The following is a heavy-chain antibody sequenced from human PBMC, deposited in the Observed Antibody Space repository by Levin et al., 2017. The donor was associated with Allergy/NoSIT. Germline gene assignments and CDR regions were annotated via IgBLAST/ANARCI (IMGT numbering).Heavy chain of an antibody. J-gene: IGHJ3*02. Sequence: SQTLSLTCSVSGGSISNSRYYWGWIRQPPGKGLEWIGSISHTGSTSYKSSLKSRVTISADTSKNQFSLNLNSVTAADTAVYYCAKREIGTMLDIWGQGTLVSVSS. CDR3: AKREIGTMLDI. CDR1: GGSISNSRYY. V-gene: IGHV4-39*07. CDR2: ISHTGST. D-gene: IGHD5-24*01.